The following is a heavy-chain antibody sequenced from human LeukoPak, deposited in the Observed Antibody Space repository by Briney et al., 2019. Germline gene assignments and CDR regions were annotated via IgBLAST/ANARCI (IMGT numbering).Heavy chain of an antibody. CDR1: GLTVSSNY. D-gene: IGHD3-22*01. Sequence: GGSLRLSCAASGLTVSSNYLSWVRQAPGKGLEYVSIIYSGGSTYYADAVKGRFTISRDNSKNTLYLQMNSLRAEDTAVYYCAKVINSGYYYYFDYWGQGTLVTVSS. CDR3: AKVINSGYYYYFDY. J-gene: IGHJ4*02. V-gene: IGHV3-53*01. CDR2: IYSGGST.